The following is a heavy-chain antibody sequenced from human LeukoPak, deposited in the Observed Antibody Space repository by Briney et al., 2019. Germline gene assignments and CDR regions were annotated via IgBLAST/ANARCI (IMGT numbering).Heavy chain of an antibody. CDR2: LYSGGDI. CDR1: GFTFSNYE. J-gene: IGHJ2*01. CDR3: ARDRAPPTSWYFDL. D-gene: IGHD3-10*01. Sequence: GGSLRLSCAASGFTFSNYEMNWVRQAPGKGPEWVSILYSGGDIYYADFVRGRFTISRDNSRNTLFLQMNTLRVEDSAVYYCARDRAPPTSWYFDLWGRGTLVTVSS. V-gene: IGHV3-53*01.